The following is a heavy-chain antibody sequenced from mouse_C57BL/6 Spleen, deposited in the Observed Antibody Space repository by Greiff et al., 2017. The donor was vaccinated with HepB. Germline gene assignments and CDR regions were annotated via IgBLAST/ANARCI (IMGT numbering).Heavy chain of an antibody. J-gene: IGHJ1*03. CDR2: IWSDGST. CDR1: GFSLTSYG. Sequence: VQLKESGPGLVAPSQSLSITCTVSGFSLTSYGVHWVRQPPGKGLEWLVVIWSDGSTTYNSALKSRLSISKDNSKSQVFLKMNSLQTDDTAMYYCARNYYGSSYAWYFDVWGTGTTVTVSS. D-gene: IGHD1-1*01. V-gene: IGHV2-6*03. CDR3: ARNYYGSSYAWYFDV.